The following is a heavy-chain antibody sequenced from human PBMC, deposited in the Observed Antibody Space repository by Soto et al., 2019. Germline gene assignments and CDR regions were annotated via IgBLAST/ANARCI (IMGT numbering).Heavy chain of an antibody. CDR1: GFNFSDHY. V-gene: IGHV3-11*06. D-gene: IGHD6-19*01. Sequence: PAASLRLSCAASGFNFSDHYMNWSRQAQGTGLGWVSYISVSSRYTTYSDPVKDRFTISRDNAKNSLYLQMNSLRAEDTAVYYCARHTSGWHYYDYWGQGTPVTVSS. CDR2: ISVSSRYT. CDR3: ARHTSGWHYYDY. J-gene: IGHJ4*02.